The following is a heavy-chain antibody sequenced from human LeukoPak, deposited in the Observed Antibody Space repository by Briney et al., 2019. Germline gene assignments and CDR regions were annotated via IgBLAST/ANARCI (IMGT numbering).Heavy chain of an antibody. D-gene: IGHD3-10*01. CDR1: GGSISSSSYY. CDR3: ARTFTMVRGVIGY. Sequence: SETLSLTCTVSGGSISSSSYYWGWIRQPPGKGLEWIGSIYYSGSTYYNPSLKSRVTISVDTSKNQFSLKLSSVTAADTAVYYCARTFTMVRGVIGYWGQGTLVTVSS. CDR2: IYYSGST. J-gene: IGHJ4*02. V-gene: IGHV4-39*07.